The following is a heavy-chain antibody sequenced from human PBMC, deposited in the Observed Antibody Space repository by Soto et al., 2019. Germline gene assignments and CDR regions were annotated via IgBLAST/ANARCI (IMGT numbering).Heavy chain of an antibody. CDR3: AKDRKGSITATGRAFDS. CDR2: ISGSGGNT. D-gene: IGHD6-13*01. Sequence: GGSLRLSCAASGFTFNNYAMSWVRQAPGKGLEWVSGISGSGGNTYYADSVEGRFTISRDNSKNALYLQINGLRAEDTAVYYWAKDRKGSITATGRAFDSWGQGTLVTVSS. J-gene: IGHJ4*02. V-gene: IGHV3-23*01. CDR1: GFTFNNYA.